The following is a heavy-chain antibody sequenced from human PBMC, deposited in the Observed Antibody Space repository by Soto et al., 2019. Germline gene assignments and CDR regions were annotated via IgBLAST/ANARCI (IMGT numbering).Heavy chain of an antibody. V-gene: IGHV3-74*01. CDR3: ARDRWYAMEV. Sequence: GGSMSLSCEASGFSIRDYWMNWVRQAQEEGLVWVSCINGDARRTTYADSVKGRFTISRDDAKNSVYMQMSSLRAEEPAVYVCARDRWYAMEVWGKGTRVTVAS. CDR1: GFSIRDYW. J-gene: IGHJ6*04. CDR2: INGDARRT.